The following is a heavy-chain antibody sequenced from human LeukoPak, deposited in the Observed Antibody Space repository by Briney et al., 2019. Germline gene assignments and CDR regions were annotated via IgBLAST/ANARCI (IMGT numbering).Heavy chain of an antibody. V-gene: IGHV3-48*03. CDR2: ISSSGSTI. CDR3: ARLGRGGDCYSDY. CDR1: GFTFSSYE. J-gene: IGHJ4*02. Sequence: GGSLRLSCAASGFTFSSYEMNWVRQAPGKGLEWVSYISSSGSTIYYSDSVKGRFTISRDNAKNSLYLQMNSLRAEDTAVYYCARLGRGGDCYSDYWGQGTLVTVSS. D-gene: IGHD2-21*02.